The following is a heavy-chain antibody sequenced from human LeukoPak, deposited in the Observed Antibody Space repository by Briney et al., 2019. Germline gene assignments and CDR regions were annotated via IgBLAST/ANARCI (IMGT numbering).Heavy chain of an antibody. D-gene: IGHD3-16*02. V-gene: IGHV4-59*08. J-gene: IGHJ4*01. Sequence: SETLSLTCTVSGGSISSYYWSWIRQPPGQGLEWIGYMLYSGSTNQKPSLRSRVTISVDTSKNQVSLKLSSVTAADTAVYYCARSDIWGSYRFLDYWGQGILVTVSS. CDR1: GGSISSYY. CDR2: MLYSGST. CDR3: ARSDIWGSYRFLDY.